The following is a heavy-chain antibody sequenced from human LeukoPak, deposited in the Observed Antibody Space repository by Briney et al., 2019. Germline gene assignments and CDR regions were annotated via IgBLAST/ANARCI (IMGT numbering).Heavy chain of an antibody. D-gene: IGHD6-25*01. CDR1: GFIFSHYA. J-gene: IGHJ4*02. V-gene: IGHV3-30*01. CDR2: IAYDGSSK. CDR3: ARGRGYGSLGYYFDY. Sequence: PGGSLRLSCAPSGFIFSHYAMHWVRQAPGKGLEWVAVIAYDGSSKYYADSVKGRFTSSRDNSKNTLYLQMNSLSAEDTAVYHCARGRGYGSLGYYFDYWGQGTLVTVSS.